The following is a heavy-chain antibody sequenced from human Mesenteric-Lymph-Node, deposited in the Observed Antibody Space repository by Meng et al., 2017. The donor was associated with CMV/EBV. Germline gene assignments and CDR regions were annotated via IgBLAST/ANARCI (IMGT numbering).Heavy chain of an antibody. CDR3: ARVYSSSWTIDY. CDR1: GGSIRTYY. CDR2: IYHSGST. Sequence: SETLSLTCTVSGGSIRTYYWSWIRQPPGKGLEYIGRIYHSGSTYYNPSLKSRVTISVDTSKNQFSLKLNSVTAADTAVYYCARVYSSSWTIDYWGQGTLVTVSS. D-gene: IGHD6-13*01. J-gene: IGHJ4*02. V-gene: IGHV4-38-2*02.